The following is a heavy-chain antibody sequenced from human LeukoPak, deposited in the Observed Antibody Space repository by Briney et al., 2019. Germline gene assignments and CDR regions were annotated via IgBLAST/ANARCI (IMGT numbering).Heavy chain of an antibody. CDR3: ARFPTTGYSSGWHLKTIASALGYMDV. D-gene: IGHD6-19*01. CDR2: ISYSGST. Sequence: SETLSLTCTVSGGSISSYYWSWIRQPPGKGLEWIGYISYSGSTNCNPSLKSRVTISVDTSKHQFSLKLSSVTAADTAVYYCARFPTTGYSSGWHLKTIASALGYMDVWGQGTTVTVSS. J-gene: IGHJ6*02. V-gene: IGHV4-59*01. CDR1: GGSISSYY.